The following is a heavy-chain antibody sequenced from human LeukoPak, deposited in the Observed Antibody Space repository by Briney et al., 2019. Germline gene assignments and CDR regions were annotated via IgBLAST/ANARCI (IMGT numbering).Heavy chain of an antibody. Sequence: GGSLRLSCTASGFAFSDCDMSWVRQAPGKGLEWVSSISYRSSPIYYADSVKGRFTISRDNAKNSLYLQMDSLRAGDTAVYYCARAYPPLRTAAAGDQWGQGTLVTVSS. CDR2: ISYRSSPI. D-gene: IGHD6-13*01. CDR1: GFAFSDCD. CDR3: ARAYPPLRTAAAGDQ. J-gene: IGHJ4*02. V-gene: IGHV3-21*01.